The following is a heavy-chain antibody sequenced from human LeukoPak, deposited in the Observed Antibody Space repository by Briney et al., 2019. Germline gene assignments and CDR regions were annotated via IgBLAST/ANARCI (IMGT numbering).Heavy chain of an antibody. V-gene: IGHV4-39*07. D-gene: IGHD3-10*01. CDR1: GGSISSSSYY. CDR2: IYYSGST. J-gene: IGHJ6*03. Sequence: PSETLSLTCTVSGGSISSSSYYWGWIRQPPGKGLEWIGSIYYSGSTYYNPSLKSRVTISVDTSKNQFSLKLSSVTAADTAVYYCARDMQKVGVRGVSLGYYYYMDVWGKGTTVTISS. CDR3: ARDMQKVGVRGVSLGYYYYMDV.